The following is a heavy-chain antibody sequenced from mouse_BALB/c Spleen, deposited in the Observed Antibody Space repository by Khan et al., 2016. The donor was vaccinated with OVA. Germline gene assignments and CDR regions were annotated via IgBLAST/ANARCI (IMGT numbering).Heavy chain of an antibody. CDR3: AKNRNGYCDY. V-gene: IGHV2-2*01. CDR1: GFSLTNYG. CDR2: IWSGGIT. Sequence: QVQLKQSGPGLVKPSQSLSITCTVSGFSLTNYGVHWVRQSPGKGLEWLGVIWSGGITDYNETFISRLSISKDISKSQVFFKMNSLQTDDTAIYYCAKNRNGYCDYWGQGTTLTVSS. D-gene: IGHD1-1*02. J-gene: IGHJ2*01.